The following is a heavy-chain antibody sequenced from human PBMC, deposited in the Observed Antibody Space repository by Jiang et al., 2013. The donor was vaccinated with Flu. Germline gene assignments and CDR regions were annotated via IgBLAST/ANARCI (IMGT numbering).Heavy chain of an antibody. D-gene: IGHD5-24*01. Sequence: RLSCAASRLTFSSYDMSWVRQAPGKGLEWVSGISSSGDSTDYADSVRGRFTISRDNSKNTLYLQMNSLRAEDTAVYYCATLVEMTTSPSFDYWGQGALVTVSS. CDR1: RLTFSSYD. V-gene: IGHV3-23*01. CDR2: ISSSGDST. J-gene: IGHJ4*02. CDR3: ATLVEMTTSPSFDY.